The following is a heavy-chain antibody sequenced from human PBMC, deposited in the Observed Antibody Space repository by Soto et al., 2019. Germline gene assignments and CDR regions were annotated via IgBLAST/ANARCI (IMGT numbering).Heavy chain of an antibody. Sequence: SETLSLTCTVSGGSISSYYWSWIRQPPGKGLEWIGYIYYSGSTNYNPSLKSRVTISVDTSKNQFSLKLSSVTAADTAVYYCARVNPGWGNYYYYYMDVWGKGTTVTVSS. CDR1: GGSISSYY. D-gene: IGHD3-16*01. J-gene: IGHJ6*03. V-gene: IGHV4-59*01. CDR3: ARVNPGWGNYYYYYMDV. CDR2: IYYSGST.